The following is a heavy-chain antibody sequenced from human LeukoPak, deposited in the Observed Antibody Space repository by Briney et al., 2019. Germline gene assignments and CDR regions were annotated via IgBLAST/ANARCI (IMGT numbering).Heavy chain of an antibody. V-gene: IGHV3-64D*06. CDR2: ISTNGGST. CDR1: GFTVSTEC. CDR3: VKVSEHYDY. D-gene: IGHD3-3*02. J-gene: IGHJ4*02. Sequence: GGSLRPSYSPSGFTVSTECMDWVRQGPGKGLEQVAAISTNGGSTYYADSVKGRFTISRDNSKDTLYLQMSSLRAEDTAVYYCVKVSEHYDYWGQGTLVTVSS.